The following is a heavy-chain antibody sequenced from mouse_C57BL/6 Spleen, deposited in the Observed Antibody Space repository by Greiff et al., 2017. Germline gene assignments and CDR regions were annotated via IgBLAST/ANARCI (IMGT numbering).Heavy chain of an antibody. V-gene: IGHV3-6*01. Sequence: EVKLQESGPGLVKPSQSLSLTCSVTGYSITSGYYWNWIRQFPGNKLEWMGYISYDGSNNYNPSLKNRISLTRDTSKNQFFLKLNSVTTEDTATYYCARVDDDNFDYWGQGTTRTVSS. CDR1: GYSITSGYY. CDR3: ARVDDDNFDY. CDR2: ISYDGSN. J-gene: IGHJ2*01. D-gene: IGHD2-4*01.